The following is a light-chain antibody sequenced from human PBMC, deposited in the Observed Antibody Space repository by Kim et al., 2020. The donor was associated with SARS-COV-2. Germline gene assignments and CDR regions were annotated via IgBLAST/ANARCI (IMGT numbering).Light chain of an antibody. V-gene: IGLV3-19*01. CDR2: GKN. J-gene: IGLJ2*01. CDR1: SLRSYY. CDR3: NSRDSNNNVL. Sequence: VDWGQTVRITCQGDSLRSYYATWYQQKPGQAPRLVIYGKNNRPSGIPDRFYGSSSGNTASVTITGPQAGDEADYYCNSRDSNNNVLFGGGTQLTVL.